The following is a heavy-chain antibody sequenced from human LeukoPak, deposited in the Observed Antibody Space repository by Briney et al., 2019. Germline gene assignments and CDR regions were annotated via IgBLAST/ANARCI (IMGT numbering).Heavy chain of an antibody. J-gene: IGHJ4*01. D-gene: IGHD6-13*01. Sequence: HTGGSLRLSCAASGFTFSSYGMHWVRQAPGKGLEWVAVISYDGSNKYYADSVKGRFTISRDNSKNTLYLQMNSLRAEDTAVYYCAKGSAAAGTVPLGYWGXXTLVTVSS. V-gene: IGHV3-30*18. CDR1: GFTFSSYG. CDR3: AKGSAAAGTVPLGY. CDR2: ISYDGSNK.